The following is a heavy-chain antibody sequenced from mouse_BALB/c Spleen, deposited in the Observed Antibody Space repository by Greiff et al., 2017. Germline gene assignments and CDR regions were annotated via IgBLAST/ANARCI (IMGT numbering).Heavy chain of an antibody. CDR3: ARAYYGSSYNAMDY. CDR2: ISNGGGST. Sequence: EVKLMESGGGLVQPGGSLKLSCAASGFTFSSYTMSWVRQTPEKRLEWVAYISNGGGSTYYPDTVKGRFTISRDNAKNTLYLQMSSLKSEDTAMYYCARAYYGSSYNAMDYWGQGTSVTVSS. J-gene: IGHJ4*01. CDR1: GFTFSSYT. V-gene: IGHV5-12-2*01. D-gene: IGHD1-1*01.